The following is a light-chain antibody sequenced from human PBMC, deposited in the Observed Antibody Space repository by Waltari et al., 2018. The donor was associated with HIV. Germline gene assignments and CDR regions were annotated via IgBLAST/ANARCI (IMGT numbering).Light chain of an antibody. CDR1: VLADKY. V-gene: IGLV3-27*01. CDR3: YSAADNNLGV. CDR2: KDS. J-gene: IGLJ2*01. Sequence: SSELTQPSSVTVSPGQTDRLHCSGDVLADKYARWFQQKPGQAPVLVIYKDSERPSGIPERFSGSSSGTTVTLTISGAQVEDEADYYCYSAADNNLGVFGGGTKLTVL.